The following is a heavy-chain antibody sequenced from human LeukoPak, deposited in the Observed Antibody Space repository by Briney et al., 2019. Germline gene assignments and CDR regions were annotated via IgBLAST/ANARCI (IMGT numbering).Heavy chain of an antibody. D-gene: IGHD3-22*01. CDR1: GFTFSGYS. V-gene: IGHV3-48*01. CDR3: AKVARVWSASGYYHFDY. Sequence: GGSLRLSCAASGFTFSGYSMNWVRQAPGKGLEWVSYISSRGTTIYYADSVKGRFTISRDNSKNTLYLQMNSLRAEDTAVYYCAKVARVWSASGYYHFDYWGQGTLVTVSS. J-gene: IGHJ4*02. CDR2: ISSRGTTI.